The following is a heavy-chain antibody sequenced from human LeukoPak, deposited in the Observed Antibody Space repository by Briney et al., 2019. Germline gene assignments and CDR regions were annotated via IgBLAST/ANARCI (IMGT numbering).Heavy chain of an antibody. CDR3: ARAPGSLASVAARPYYFDF. J-gene: IGHJ4*02. Sequence: GGSLRLSCAASGFTFSNYAMSWVRQAPGKGLEWVSIISTSGSGGATYYADSVKGRFTISRDSPKNTVYLQMDSLRAEDTAVYYCARAPGSLASVAARPYYFDFWGQGTLVTVSS. CDR2: ISTSGSGGAT. V-gene: IGHV3-23*01. CDR1: GFTFSNYA. D-gene: IGHD6-6*01.